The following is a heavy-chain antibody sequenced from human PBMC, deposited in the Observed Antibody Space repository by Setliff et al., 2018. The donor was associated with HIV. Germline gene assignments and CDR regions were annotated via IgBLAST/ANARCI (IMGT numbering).Heavy chain of an antibody. J-gene: IGHJ4*02. V-gene: IGHV4-39*07. D-gene: IGHD6-19*01. Sequence: SETLSLTCTVSGVSITNDNYYWGWIRQPPGKGLDRIGNIFFTGTIEYNASLSSRVTISVDRSKNQISLTLTSVTAADTAIYYCARLSATTGWPPSYFDSCGQGALVTVSS. CDR1: GVSITNDNYY. CDR3: ARLSATTGWPPSYFDS. CDR2: IFFTGTI.